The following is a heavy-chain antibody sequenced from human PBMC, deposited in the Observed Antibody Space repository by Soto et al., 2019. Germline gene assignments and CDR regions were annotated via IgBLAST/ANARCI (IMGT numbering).Heavy chain of an antibody. D-gene: IGHD3-22*01. CDR2: ISSSGVQT. Sequence: EVQLVESGGGLVKPGGSLRLSCAASGFTFSMYTMTWVRQAPGKGLEWVSSISSSGVQTFYTDSVQGRFTISRVNAENSLYLHMNTLRGEDTAVYYCARRKQDDSGGYSFWGQGALVTVSS. J-gene: IGHJ4*02. V-gene: IGHV3-21*06. CDR3: ARRKQDDSGGYSF. CDR1: GFTFSMYT.